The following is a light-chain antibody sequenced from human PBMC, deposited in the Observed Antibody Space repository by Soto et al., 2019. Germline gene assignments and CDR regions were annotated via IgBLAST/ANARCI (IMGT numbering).Light chain of an antibody. CDR3: QQYNSWLWT. Sequence: ELVLTQSPGTLSLSPGDRATLSCRASQSVSSKLAWYQQKPGQAPRLLIYGASTRATGIPARFSGSGSGTEFTLIISSLQSEDSAVYYCQQYNSWLWTFGQGTKVDIK. J-gene: IGKJ1*01. CDR2: GAS. V-gene: IGKV3-15*01. CDR1: QSVSSK.